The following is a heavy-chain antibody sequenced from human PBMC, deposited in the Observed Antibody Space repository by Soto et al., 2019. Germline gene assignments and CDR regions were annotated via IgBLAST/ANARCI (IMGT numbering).Heavy chain of an antibody. CDR2: IYWDHDK. J-gene: IGHJ3*01. V-gene: IGHV2-5*02. Sequence: QITLKESGPPLVKPTHTLTLTCPLSGLSHSTNGVGVGWIRQPPGKALEWLALIYWDHDKRYSPSLKSRLTITKDTSEDQVVHTMTNMDPVDTTTYYSAHRTGIAAGGGAFGVWGQGTMVTVSS. D-gene: IGHD6-13*01. CDR3: AHRTGIAAGGGAFGV. CDR1: GLSHSTNGVG.